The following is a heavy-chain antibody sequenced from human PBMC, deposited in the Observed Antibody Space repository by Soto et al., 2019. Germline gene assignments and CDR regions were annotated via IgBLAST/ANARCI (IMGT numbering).Heavy chain of an antibody. CDR3: AREGSRITRIVVVGESYYYYGMDV. D-gene: IGHD3-22*01. V-gene: IGHV1-46*01. J-gene: IGHJ6*02. Sequence: ASVKVSCKASGYTFTSYYMHWVRQAPGQGLEWMGIINPSGGSTSYAQKFQGRVTMTRDTSTSTVYMELSSLCSEDTAVYYCAREGSRITRIVVVGESYYYYGMDVWGRGTTVTVSS. CDR2: INPSGGST. CDR1: GYTFTSYY.